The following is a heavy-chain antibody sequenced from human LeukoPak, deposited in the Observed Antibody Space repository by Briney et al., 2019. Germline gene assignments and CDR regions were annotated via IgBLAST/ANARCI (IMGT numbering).Heavy chain of an antibody. CDR3: AKSPISGSWSYSNY. V-gene: IGHV3-23*01. Sequence: GGSLRLSCAASGFTFSSYAMNWVRQAPAKGLEWVSAISGSGGTTYYADSVKGRFTISRDNSKNTLYLQMNSLRAEDTAVYYCAKSPISGSWSYSNYWGQGTLVTVSS. CDR1: GFTFSSYA. CDR2: ISGSGGTT. D-gene: IGHD3-10*01. J-gene: IGHJ4*02.